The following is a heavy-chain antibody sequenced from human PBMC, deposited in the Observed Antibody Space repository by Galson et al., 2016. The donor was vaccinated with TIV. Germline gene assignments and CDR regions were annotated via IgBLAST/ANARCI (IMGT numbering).Heavy chain of an antibody. CDR3: AKVPSSGFYYYYGMDV. CDR2: ISASGGST. CDR1: GFTFSSYA. Sequence: LRLSCAASGFTFSSYAMSWVRQAPGKGLGWVSAISASGGSTYYADSVKGRFTISRDNSKKTVYMQMNSLRAEDTAVYYCAKVPSSGFYYYYGMDVWGQGTTVTVSS. J-gene: IGHJ6*02. D-gene: IGHD3-22*01. V-gene: IGHV3-23*01.